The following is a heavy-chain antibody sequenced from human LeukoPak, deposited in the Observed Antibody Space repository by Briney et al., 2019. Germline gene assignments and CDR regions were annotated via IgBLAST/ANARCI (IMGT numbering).Heavy chain of an antibody. V-gene: IGHV4-59*01. D-gene: IGHD3-22*01. Sequence: PSETLSLTCTVSGGSISSYYWSWIRQPPGKGLEWIGYIYYSGSTNYNPSLKSRVTISVDTSKNQFSLKLSYVTAADTAVYYCARHSSGYYYVFDHWGQGTLVTVSS. CDR3: ARHSSGYYYVFDH. CDR1: GGSISSYY. CDR2: IYYSGST. J-gene: IGHJ4*02.